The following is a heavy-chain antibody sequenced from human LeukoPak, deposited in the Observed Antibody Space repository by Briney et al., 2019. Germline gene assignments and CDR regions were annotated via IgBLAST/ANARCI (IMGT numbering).Heavy chain of an antibody. Sequence: PGGSLRLSCAASGFTVSSSYMSWVRQAPGKGLEWVSVIHSGGNTYYADSVKGRFTISRDNSKNTLYLQMNSLRAEDTAVYYCARAPGGSGYYHFDYWGQGTLVTVSS. CDR3: ARAPGGSGYYHFDY. J-gene: IGHJ4*02. D-gene: IGHD3-22*01. CDR2: IHSGGNT. CDR1: GFTVSSSY. V-gene: IGHV3-53*05.